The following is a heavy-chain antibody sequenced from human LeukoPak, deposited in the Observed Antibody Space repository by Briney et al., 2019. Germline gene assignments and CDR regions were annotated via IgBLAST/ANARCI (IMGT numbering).Heavy chain of an antibody. Sequence: GGSLRLSCAASGLTFSGYAMSWVRQAPGKGLEWVSAIVGGGGTTFYADSVKGRFTISRDNSKNTVFLQMNSLRAEDTAVYFCAKARLSTGWAYNDYWGQGTLVTVSS. D-gene: IGHD6-19*01. J-gene: IGHJ4*02. CDR3: AKARLSTGWAYNDY. V-gene: IGHV3-23*01. CDR2: IVGGGGTT. CDR1: GLTFSGYA.